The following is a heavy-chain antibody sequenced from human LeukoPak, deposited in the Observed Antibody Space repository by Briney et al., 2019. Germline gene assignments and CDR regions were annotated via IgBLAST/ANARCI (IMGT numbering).Heavy chain of an antibody. J-gene: IGHJ4*02. V-gene: IGHV3-23*01. D-gene: IGHD3-9*01. CDR3: AKDREGVRYFD. CDR1: GFTLSSYP. CDR2: ISDSGGST. Sequence: GGSLTLSCAASGFTLSSYPMSWVRQAPGKGREWVSTISDSGGSTYYADSVKGRFTISRDNSKNTLYLQMNSLRAEDTAVYYCAKDREGVRYFDWGQGTLVTVSS.